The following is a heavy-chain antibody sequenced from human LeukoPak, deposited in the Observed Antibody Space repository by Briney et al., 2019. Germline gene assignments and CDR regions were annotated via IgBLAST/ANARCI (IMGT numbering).Heavy chain of an antibody. J-gene: IGHJ6*03. CDR3: ARDSWGHDFWSGYCKGYYYYYMDV. D-gene: IGHD3-3*01. CDR1: GGSISSSGYY. CDR2: IYHSGST. Sequence: PSETLSLTCTVSGGSISSSGYYWGWIRQPPGKGLEWIGSIYHSGSTYYNPSLKSRVTISVDTSKNQFSLKLSSVTAADTAVYYCARDSWGHDFWSGYCKGYYYYYMDVWGKGTTVTVSS. V-gene: IGHV4-39*07.